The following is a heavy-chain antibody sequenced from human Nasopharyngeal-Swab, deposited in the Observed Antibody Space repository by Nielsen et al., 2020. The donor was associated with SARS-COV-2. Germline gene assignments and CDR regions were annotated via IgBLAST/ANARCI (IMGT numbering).Heavy chain of an antibody. CDR3: ARSGYSNSDIDY. J-gene: IGHJ4*02. V-gene: IGHV1-69*13. Sequence: VKVSCKASGGTFSSYAISWVRQAPGQGLEWLGGIIPIFGTADYAQKFQDRVTITADESTSTAYMELSSLRSEDTAVYYCARSGYSNSDIDYWGQGTLVTVSS. CDR2: IIPIFGTA. CDR1: GGTFSSYA. D-gene: IGHD6-6*01.